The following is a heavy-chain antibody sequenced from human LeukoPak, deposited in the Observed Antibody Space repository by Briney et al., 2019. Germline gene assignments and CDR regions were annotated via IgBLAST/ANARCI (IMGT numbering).Heavy chain of an antibody. CDR1: GYTFTSYD. Sequence: VASVKVSCKASGYTFTSYDINWVRQAPGQGLEWMGWMNPNSGNTGYAQKFQGRVTMTRNTSISTAYMELSNLRSEDTAVYYCARWGTLSSYYYYYYGMDVWGQGTTVTVSS. J-gene: IGHJ6*02. V-gene: IGHV1-8*01. CDR3: ARWGTLSSYYYYYYGMDV. D-gene: IGHD3-16*01. CDR2: MNPNSGNT.